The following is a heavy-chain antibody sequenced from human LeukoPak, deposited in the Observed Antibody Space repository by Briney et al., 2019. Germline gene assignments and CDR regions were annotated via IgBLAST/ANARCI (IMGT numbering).Heavy chain of an antibody. J-gene: IGHJ3*01. CDR2: IDDGGNT. V-gene: IGHV4-34*01. CDR3: ARFSKMTWGDWGDAFDV. CDR1: GGSFSDYF. Sequence: SETLSLMCSVYGGSFSDYFWSWIRQPPGKGLEWIGEIDDGGNTNYNPSLMSRVIVAIEKSKKQFSLVMRSVTAADTAIYYCARFSKMTWGDWGDAFDVWGQGTTVIVSS. D-gene: IGHD2-21*02.